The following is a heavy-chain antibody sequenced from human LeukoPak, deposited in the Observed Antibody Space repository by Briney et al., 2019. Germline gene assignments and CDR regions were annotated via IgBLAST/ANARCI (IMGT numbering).Heavy chain of an antibody. Sequence: GGSLRLSCAASGFTFSSYAMSWVRQAPGKGLEWVSAISGSGGSTYYADSVKGRFTISRDNSKNTLYLQMNSLRAEDTAVFFLAKSLPPGWFGESRDDAFDIWGQGTMVTVSS. J-gene: IGHJ3*02. CDR1: GFTFSSYA. V-gene: IGHV3-23*01. CDR3: AKSLPPGWFGESRDDAFDI. D-gene: IGHD3-10*01. CDR2: ISGSGGST.